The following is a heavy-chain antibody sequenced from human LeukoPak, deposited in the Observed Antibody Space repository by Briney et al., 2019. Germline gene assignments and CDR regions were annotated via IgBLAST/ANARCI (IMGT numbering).Heavy chain of an antibody. CDR2: INPSGGST. V-gene: IGHV1-46*01. CDR1: GYTFTSYY. J-gene: IGHJ4*02. D-gene: IGHD3-10*01. Sequence: ASVKVSCKASGYTFTSYYMHWVRQAPGQGLEWMGIINPSGGSTSYAQKFQGRVTMTRDTSTSTVYMELSSLRSEDTAVYYCATSLLWFGESRDYFDYWGQGTLVTVSS. CDR3: ATSLLWFGESRDYFDY.